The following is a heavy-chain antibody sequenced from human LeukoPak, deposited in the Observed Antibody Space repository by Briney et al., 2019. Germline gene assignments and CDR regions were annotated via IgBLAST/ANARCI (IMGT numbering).Heavy chain of an antibody. V-gene: IGHV3-48*03. Sequence: GGSLRLSCAASGFTFSSYEMNWVRQAPGKGLEWVSYISSSGSAIYYADSMKGRFTISRDNAKNSLYLQMNSLRAEDTAVYYCARTPYYYYYYMDVWGKGTTVTISS. D-gene: IGHD2-15*01. J-gene: IGHJ6*03. CDR2: ISSSGSAI. CDR3: ARTPYYYYYYMDV. CDR1: GFTFSSYE.